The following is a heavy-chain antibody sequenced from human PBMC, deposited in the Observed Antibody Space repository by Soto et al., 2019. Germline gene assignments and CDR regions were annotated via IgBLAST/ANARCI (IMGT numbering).Heavy chain of an antibody. D-gene: IGHD2-8*01. J-gene: IGHJ5*02. Sequence: KPSETLSLTCTVSGGSISSSSYYWGWIRQPPGKGLEWIGSIYYSGSTYYNQSLKSRVNISVDTSKNQFSLKLSSVTAAVTAVYYCSRWGPIVLMVYAITRTNWFDPWGQGTLVTVSS. CDR2: IYYSGST. V-gene: IGHV4-39*01. CDR1: GGSISSSSYY. CDR3: SRWGPIVLMVYAITRTNWFDP.